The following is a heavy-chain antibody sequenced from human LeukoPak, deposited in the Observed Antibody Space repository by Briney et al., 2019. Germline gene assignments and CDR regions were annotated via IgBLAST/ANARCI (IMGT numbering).Heavy chain of an antibody. CDR1: GGSISSYY. D-gene: IGHD6-19*01. Sequence: SETLSLTCTVSGGSISSYYWSWIRQPAVKGLEWIGRIYTSGSTNYNPSLMSRVTMSVDTSKNQFSLKLSSVTAADTAVYYCARVRVAVAGTGGYYFDYWGQGTLVTVSS. J-gene: IGHJ4*02. CDR2: IYTSGST. CDR3: ARVRVAVAGTGGYYFDY. V-gene: IGHV4-4*07.